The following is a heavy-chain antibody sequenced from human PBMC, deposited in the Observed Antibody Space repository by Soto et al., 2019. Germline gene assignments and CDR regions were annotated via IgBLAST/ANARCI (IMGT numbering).Heavy chain of an antibody. J-gene: IGHJ4*02. CDR2: INHVATT. Sequence: VQLQQWGAGLLKPTETLSLTCEVSGGSFGGYYWSWIRQPPGKGLEWIGEINHVATTNYNPSLKSRVTISLDMSKNQFSLKLTSVTAADTAVYYCARHYYDSTGYYRSPLGDWGQGTLVTFSS. CDR1: GGSFGGYY. D-gene: IGHD3-22*01. V-gene: IGHV4-34*01. CDR3: ARHYYDSTGYYRSPLGD.